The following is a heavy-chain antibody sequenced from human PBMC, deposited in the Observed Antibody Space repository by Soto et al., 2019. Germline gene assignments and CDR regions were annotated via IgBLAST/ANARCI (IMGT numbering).Heavy chain of an antibody. J-gene: IGHJ6*02. D-gene: IGHD2-21*01. CDR3: ARDISEGNYYYYGMDV. CDR1: GFTFSSYG. Sequence: GGSLRLSCAASGFTFSSYGMHWVRQAPGKGLEWVAVIWYDGSNKYYADSVKGRFTISRDNSKNTLYLQMNSLRAEDTAVYYCARDISEGNYYYYGMDVWGQGTTVTVSS. V-gene: IGHV3-33*01. CDR2: IWYDGSNK.